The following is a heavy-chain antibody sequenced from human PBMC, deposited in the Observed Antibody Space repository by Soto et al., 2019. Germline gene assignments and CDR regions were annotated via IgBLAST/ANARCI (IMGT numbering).Heavy chain of an antibody. CDR3: ARYFYSSSGLGYYYYYYMDV. V-gene: IGHV1-69*02. D-gene: IGHD6-6*01. CDR1: GGTFSSYT. J-gene: IGHJ6*03. Sequence: QVQLVQSGAEVKKPGSSVKVSCKASGGTFSSYTISWVRQAPGQGLEWMGRIIPILGIANCAQKFQGRVTMTADKSTSTAYMELSSLSSEDMAVYYCARYFYSSSGLGYYYYYYMDVWGKGTTVTVSS. CDR2: IIPILGIA.